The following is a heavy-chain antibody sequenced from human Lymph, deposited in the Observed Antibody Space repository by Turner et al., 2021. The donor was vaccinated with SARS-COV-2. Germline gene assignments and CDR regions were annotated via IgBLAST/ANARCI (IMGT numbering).Heavy chain of an antibody. J-gene: IGHJ4*02. CDR3: ATKYCSGGRCSYFDY. V-gene: IGHV4-4*02. Sequence: QVQLQESGPGLLKPSGTLSLTFAVSGGSISSSNWWSWVRQPPGKGLEWIGEIYHSGSTNYNPSLKSRVTISVDKSKNQFSLKLSSVTAADTAVYYCATKYCSGGRCSYFDYWGQGTLVTVSS. D-gene: IGHD2-15*01. CDR2: IYHSGST. CDR1: GGSISSSNW.